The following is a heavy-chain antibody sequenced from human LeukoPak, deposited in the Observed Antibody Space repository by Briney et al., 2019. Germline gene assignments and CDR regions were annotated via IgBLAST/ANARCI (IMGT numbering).Heavy chain of an antibody. V-gene: IGHV3-23*01. D-gene: IGHD6-19*01. CDR2: ISGSGGST. CDR3: AKGPLIAVAGTGIDY. J-gene: IGHJ4*02. Sequence: PGGSLRLSCAASGFTFSSYAMSWVRQAPGKGLEWVSAISGSGGSTYYADSVKGRFTISRDNSKNTLYLQMNSLRAEDTAVYYCAKGPLIAVAGTGIDYWGQGTLVTVSS. CDR1: GFTFSSYA.